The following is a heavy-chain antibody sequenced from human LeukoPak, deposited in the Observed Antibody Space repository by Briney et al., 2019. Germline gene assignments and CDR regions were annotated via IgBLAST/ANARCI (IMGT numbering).Heavy chain of an antibody. V-gene: IGHV1-3*01. J-gene: IGHJ5*02. D-gene: IGHD2-2*01. CDR2: INAGNGNT. Sequence: ASVKVSCKASGYTFTSYAMHWVRQAPGQRLEWMGWINAGNGNTKYSQKFQGRVTITRDTSASTAYMELSSLRSEDTAVYYCAREGPGRCSSTSCYLSWFDPWGQGTLVTVSS. CDR1: GYTFTSYA. CDR3: AREGPGRCSSTSCYLSWFDP.